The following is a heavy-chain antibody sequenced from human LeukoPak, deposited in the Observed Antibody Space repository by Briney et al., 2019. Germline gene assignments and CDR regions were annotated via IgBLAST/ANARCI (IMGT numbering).Heavy chain of an antibody. CDR1: GYSFPNYW. CDR3: ARHAYSSGWRDFDY. CDR2: IYPGDSDT. D-gene: IGHD6-19*01. Sequence: GASLKISFQGSGYSFPNYWIAWVRQLPGKGLEWMGIIYPGDSDTRYSPSFQGQVTISADKSISTAYLQWSSLKASDTAMYYCARHAYSSGWRDFDYWGQGTLVTVSS. V-gene: IGHV5-51*01. J-gene: IGHJ4*02.